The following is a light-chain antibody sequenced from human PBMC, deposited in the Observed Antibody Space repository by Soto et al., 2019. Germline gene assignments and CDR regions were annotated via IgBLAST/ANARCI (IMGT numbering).Light chain of an antibody. Sequence: IGVKKSAATVSGSTGESATLSGVASLTVSSNLAWYQQKPGQAPRLLICGASTRATGIPARFSGSGSGTEFTLTISSLQSEDFAVYYCQQSTNFPRTFGQGTKV. CDR2: GAS. J-gene: IGKJ1*01. V-gene: IGKV3-15*01. CDR3: QQSTNFPRT. CDR1: LTVSSN.